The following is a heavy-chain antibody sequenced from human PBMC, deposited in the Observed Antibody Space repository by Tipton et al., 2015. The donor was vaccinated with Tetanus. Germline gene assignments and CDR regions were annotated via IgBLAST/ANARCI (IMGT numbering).Heavy chain of an antibody. CDR1: GFTFSTYW. CDR2: INGHGTNT. Sequence: SLRLSCAAPGFTFSTYWMHWVRQAPGKGLMWVSRINGHGTNTAYADSVKGRFTISRDNAKNTLYLQMNSLRAEDTAVYYCARDPPDILLVPAVWGQGTLVTVSS. D-gene: IGHD2-2*01. CDR3: ARDPPDILLVPAV. J-gene: IGHJ4*02. V-gene: IGHV3-74*01.